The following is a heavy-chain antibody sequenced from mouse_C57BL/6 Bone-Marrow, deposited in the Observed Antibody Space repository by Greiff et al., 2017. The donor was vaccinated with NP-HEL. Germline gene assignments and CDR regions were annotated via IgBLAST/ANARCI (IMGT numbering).Heavy chain of an antibody. D-gene: IGHD1-2*01. CDR2: IYPGNSDT. CDR3: TSRHYDWFAY. V-gene: IGHV1-5*01. CDR1: GYTFTSYW. J-gene: IGHJ3*01. Sequence: SGTVLARPGASVKMSCTTSGYTFTSYWMHWVKQRPGQGLEWIGTIYPGNSDTRYNPKFKGKAKLTAVTSASTAYMELISLTTEDSAVYYGTSRHYDWFAYWGQGTLVTVSA.